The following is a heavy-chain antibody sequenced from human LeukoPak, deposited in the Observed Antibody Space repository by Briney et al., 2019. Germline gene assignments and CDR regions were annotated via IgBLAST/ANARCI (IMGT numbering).Heavy chain of an antibody. Sequence: SETLSLTCTVSGGSISSYYWSCIRQPPGKRLEWIGYIYYSGSHTYNPSLKSRVTISVDTSKNQFSLKLSSVTAADTAVYYCARQGRRGYSYGMDYWGQGTLVTVSS. D-gene: IGHD5-18*01. CDR2: IYYSGSH. CDR1: GGSISSYY. CDR3: ARQGRRGYSYGMDY. J-gene: IGHJ4*02. V-gene: IGHV4-59*08.